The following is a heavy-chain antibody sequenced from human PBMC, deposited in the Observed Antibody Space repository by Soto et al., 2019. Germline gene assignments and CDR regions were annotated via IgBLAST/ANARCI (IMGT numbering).Heavy chain of an antibody. Sequence: TSETLSLTCTVSGGSISSYYWSWIRQPPGKGLEWIGYIYYSGSTNYNPSLKSRVTISVDTSKNQFSLKLSSVTAADTAVYYCAREELYCSGGSCLASFDYWGQGTLVTVSS. J-gene: IGHJ4*02. D-gene: IGHD2-15*01. CDR3: AREELYCSGGSCLASFDY. CDR2: IYYSGST. V-gene: IGHV4-59*01. CDR1: GGSISSYY.